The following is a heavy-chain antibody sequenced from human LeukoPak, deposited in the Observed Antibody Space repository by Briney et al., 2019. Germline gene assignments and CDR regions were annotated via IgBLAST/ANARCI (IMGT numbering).Heavy chain of an antibody. V-gene: IGHV3-23*01. Sequence: GGSLRLSCAASGFTFSSYAMSWVRQAPGKGLEWVSAISGSGGSTYYADSVKGRFTISRDNSKNTLYLQMNSLRAEDTAVYYCARRPPGYSSGWYNWYFDLWGRGTLVTVSS. J-gene: IGHJ2*01. CDR1: GFTFSSYA. CDR3: ARRPPGYSSGWYNWYFDL. D-gene: IGHD6-19*01. CDR2: ISGSGGST.